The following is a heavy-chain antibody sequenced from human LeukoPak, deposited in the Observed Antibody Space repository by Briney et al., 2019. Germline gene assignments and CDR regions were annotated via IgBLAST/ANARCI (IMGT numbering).Heavy chain of an antibody. CDR1: GFTVSSNY. CDR3: AKGVYSVGYDPGNY. CDR2: ISGSGGST. D-gene: IGHD5-12*01. J-gene: IGHJ4*02. Sequence: GGSLRLSCAASGFTVSSNYMSWVRQAPGKGLEWVSAISGSGGSTYYADSVKGRFTISRDNSKNTLYLQMNSLRAEDTAVYYCAKGVYSVGYDPGNYWGQGTLVTVSS. V-gene: IGHV3-23*01.